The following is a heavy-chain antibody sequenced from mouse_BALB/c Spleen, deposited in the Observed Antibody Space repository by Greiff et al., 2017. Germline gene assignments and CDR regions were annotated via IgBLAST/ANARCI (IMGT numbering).Heavy chain of an antibody. Sequence: QVQLQQSGAELVRPGSSVKISCKASGYAFSSYWMNWVKQRPGQGLEWIGQIYPGDGDTNYNGKFKGKATLTADKSSSTAYMQLSSLTSEDSAVYFCARGGSTVGAPENWGQGTTLTVSS. CDR3: ARGGSTVGAPEN. D-gene: IGHD1-1*01. CDR1: GYAFSSYW. V-gene: IGHV1-80*01. CDR2: IYPGDGDT. J-gene: IGHJ2*01.